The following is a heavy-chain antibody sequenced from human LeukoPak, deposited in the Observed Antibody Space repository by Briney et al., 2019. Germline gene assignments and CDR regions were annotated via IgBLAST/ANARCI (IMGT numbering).Heavy chain of an antibody. J-gene: IGHJ4*02. D-gene: IGHD3-22*01. V-gene: IGHV3-49*04. CDR1: GFTFGDYA. Sequence: GGSLRLSCTASGFTFGDYAMSWVRQAPGKGLEWVGFIRSKACGGTTEYAASVKGRFTISRDDSKSIAYLQMNSLKTEDTAVYYCTRSHYYYDSSGYHRPHDYWGQGTLVTVSS. CDR2: IRSKACGGTT. CDR3: TRSHYYYDSSGYHRPHDY.